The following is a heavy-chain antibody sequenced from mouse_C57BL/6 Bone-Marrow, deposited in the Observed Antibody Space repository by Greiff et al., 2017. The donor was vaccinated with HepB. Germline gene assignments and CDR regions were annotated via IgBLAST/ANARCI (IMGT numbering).Heavy chain of an antibody. J-gene: IGHJ2*01. CDR3: TTWILRYPYYFDY. CDR1: GFNIKDYY. Sequence: VQLQQSGAELVRPGASVKLSCTASGFNIKDYYMHWVKQRPEQGLEWIGRIDPEDGDTEYAPKFQGKATMTADTSSNTAYLQPSSLTSEDTAVYYCTTWILRYPYYFDYWGQGTTLTVSS. V-gene: IGHV14-1*01. D-gene: IGHD1-1*01. CDR2: IDPEDGDT.